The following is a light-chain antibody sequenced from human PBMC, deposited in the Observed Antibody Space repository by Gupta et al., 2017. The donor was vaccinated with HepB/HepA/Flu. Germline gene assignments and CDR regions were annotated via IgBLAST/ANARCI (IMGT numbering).Light chain of an antibody. J-gene: IGKJ4*01. CDR2: DAS. CDR1: QSVSSY. CDR3: QQRSYWPLT. V-gene: IGKV3-11*01. Sequence: VLTQSRDTVSQSPGERATLSCRASQSVSSYLAWYQQKPGQAPRLLIYDASNRATGIPARFSGSGSATEFTLTISSLEPEDFAVYYCQQRSYWPLTFGGGTKVDIK.